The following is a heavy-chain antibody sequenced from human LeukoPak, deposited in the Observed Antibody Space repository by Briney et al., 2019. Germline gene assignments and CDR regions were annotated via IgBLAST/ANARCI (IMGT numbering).Heavy chain of an antibody. CDR2: IIPILGIA. J-gene: IGHJ4*02. D-gene: IGHD2-21*02. V-gene: IGHV1-69*04. Sequence: SVKVSCKASGGTFSSYAISWVRQAPGQGLEWMGRIIPILGIANYAQKFQGRVTITADKSTSTAYMELSSLRSEDTPVYYCASTAGVVTATTNRYFDYWGQGTLVTVSS. CDR1: GGTFSSYA. CDR3: ASTAGVVTATTNRYFDY.